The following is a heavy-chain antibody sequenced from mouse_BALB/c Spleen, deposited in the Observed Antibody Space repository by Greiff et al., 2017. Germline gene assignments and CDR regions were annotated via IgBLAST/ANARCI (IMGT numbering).Heavy chain of an antibody. V-gene: IGHV1S29*02. J-gene: IGHJ2*01. CDR1: GYTFTDYN. CDR3: ARRILRGGFDY. CDR2: IYPYNGGT. Sequence: EVQLQQSGPELVKPGASVKISCKASGYTFTDYNMHWVKQSHGKSLEWIGYIYPYNGGTGYNQKFKSKATLTVDNSSSTAYMELRSLTSEDSAVYYCARRILRGGFDYWGQGTTLTVSS. D-gene: IGHD1-1*01.